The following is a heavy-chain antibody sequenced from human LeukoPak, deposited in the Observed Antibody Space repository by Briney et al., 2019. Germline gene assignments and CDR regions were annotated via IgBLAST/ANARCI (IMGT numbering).Heavy chain of an antibody. D-gene: IGHD3-3*01. CDR3: AKNHGNYDFWSGYYDLRVYYYYYMDV. J-gene: IGHJ6*03. V-gene: IGHV3-23*01. CDR1: RFTFSSYA. CDR2: FGGSGGST. Sequence: GGSLRLSCAASRFTFSSYAMSWVRQAPGKGLECISGFGGSGGSTYYADSVKGRFTISRDNSKNTLYLQMNSLRAEDTAVYYCAKNHGNYDFWSGYYDLRVYYYYYMDVWGKGTTVTVSS.